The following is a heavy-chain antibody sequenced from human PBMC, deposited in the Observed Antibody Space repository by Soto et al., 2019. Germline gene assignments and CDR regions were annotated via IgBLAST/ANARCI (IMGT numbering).Heavy chain of an antibody. CDR3: ARLPRVIMPTLEGGLDV. CDR1: GGTFSSYV. Sequence: QVQLVQSGAEVKKPGASVKVSCKASGGTFSSYVISWVRQAPGQGLEWRGGVMPILGTTDYARKFPGRVTITADESTSTAYMELSSLKSEDTAVYCCARLPRVIMPTLEGGLDVWGQGTTVTVAS. V-gene: IGHV1-69*11. J-gene: IGHJ6*01. CDR2: VMPILGTT. D-gene: IGHD5-12*01.